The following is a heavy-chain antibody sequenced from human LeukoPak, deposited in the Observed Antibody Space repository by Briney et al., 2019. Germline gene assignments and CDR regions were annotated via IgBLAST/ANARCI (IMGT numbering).Heavy chain of an antibody. CDR3: ARVRGTYYYDSSGYYLYYFDY. Sequence: GGSLRLSCAASGFTFDDYGMSWVRQAPGKGLEWVSGINWNGGSTGYADSVKGRFTISRDNAKNSLYLQMNSLRAEDTALYYCARVRGTYYYDSSGYYLYYFDYWGQGTLVTVSS. D-gene: IGHD3-22*01. CDR2: INWNGGST. CDR1: GFTFDDYG. J-gene: IGHJ4*02. V-gene: IGHV3-20*04.